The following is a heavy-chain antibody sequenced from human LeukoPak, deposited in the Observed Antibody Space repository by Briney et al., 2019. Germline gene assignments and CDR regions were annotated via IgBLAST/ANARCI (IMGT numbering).Heavy chain of an antibody. J-gene: IGHJ4*02. D-gene: IGHD6-19*01. CDR1: GFTFSSYG. V-gene: IGHV3-30*02. CDR3: ARDTSGGWYGLIDY. CDR2: IRYDGSNK. Sequence: PGGSLRLSCAASGFTFSSYGMHWVRQAPGKGLEWVAIIRYDGSNKYYADSVKGRFTISRDNAKNSLYLQMNSLRAEDTAVYYCARDTSGGWYGLIDYWGQGTPVTVSS.